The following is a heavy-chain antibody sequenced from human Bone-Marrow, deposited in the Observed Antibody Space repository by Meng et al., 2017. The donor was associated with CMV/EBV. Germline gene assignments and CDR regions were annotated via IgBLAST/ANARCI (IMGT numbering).Heavy chain of an antibody. Sequence: SETLSFTCTASGGSISSYYWSWIRQPPGKGLEWIGYIYYSGSTNYNPSLKSRVTISVDTSKNQFSLKLSSVTAADTAVYYCARERIPAALNAFDIWGQGTMVTVSS. D-gene: IGHD2-2*01. V-gene: IGHV4-59*01. J-gene: IGHJ3*02. CDR2: IYYSGST. CDR1: GGSISSYY. CDR3: ARERIPAALNAFDI.